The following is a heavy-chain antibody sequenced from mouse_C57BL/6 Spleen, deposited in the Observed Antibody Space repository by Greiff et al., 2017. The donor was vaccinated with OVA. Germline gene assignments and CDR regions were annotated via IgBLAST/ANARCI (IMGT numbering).Heavy chain of an antibody. CDR1: GYSFTGYY. J-gene: IGHJ4*01. Sequence: EVQLQQSGPELVKPGASVKISCKASGYSFTGYYMNWVKQSPEKSLEWIGEINPSTGGTTYNQKFKAKATLTVDKSSSTAYMQLKRLTSEDSTVYYCETSYEVYYVGPYYYAMDYWGQGTSVTVSS. D-gene: IGHD2-3*01. CDR3: ETSYEVYYVGPYYYAMDY. V-gene: IGHV1-42*01. CDR2: INPSTGGT.